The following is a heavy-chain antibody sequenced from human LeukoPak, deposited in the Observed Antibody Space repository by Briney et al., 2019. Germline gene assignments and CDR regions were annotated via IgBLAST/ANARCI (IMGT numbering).Heavy chain of an antibody. D-gene: IGHD3-22*01. CDR2: IYYSGST. CDR1: GGSISSYY. V-gene: IGHV4-59*01. CDR3: ARSVHPYDSSGYYYDY. J-gene: IGHJ4*02. Sequence: SETLSLTCTVSGGSISSYYWSWIRQPPGKGLEWIGYIYYSGSTNYNPSLKSRVTISVDTSKNQFSLKLSSVTAADTAVYYCARSVHPYDSSGYYYDYWGQGTLVTVSS.